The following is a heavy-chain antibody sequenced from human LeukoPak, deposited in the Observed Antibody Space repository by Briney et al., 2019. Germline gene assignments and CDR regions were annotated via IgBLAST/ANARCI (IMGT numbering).Heavy chain of an antibody. CDR3: ASSGSYSFFDY. CDR1: GFRFSSYV. D-gene: IGHD1-26*01. Sequence: GGSLRLSCAASGFRFSSYVMSWVRQAPGKGLEYVSSIDGSDGASYYADSVKGRFTISRDNSKNTLYLQMNSLRAEDTAVYYCASSGSYSFFDYWGQGTLVTVSS. CDR2: IDGSDGAS. J-gene: IGHJ4*02. V-gene: IGHV3-23*01.